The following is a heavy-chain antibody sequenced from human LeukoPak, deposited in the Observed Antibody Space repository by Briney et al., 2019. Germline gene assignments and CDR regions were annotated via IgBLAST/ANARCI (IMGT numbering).Heavy chain of an antibody. CDR1: GFTVSSNY. Sequence: GGSLRLSCAASGFTVSSNYMSWVRQAPGKGLEWVSVIYSGGSTYYADSVKGRFTISRDNSKNTLYLQMNSLRAEDTAVYYCARDWSQYSGYDYYYYGMDVWGQGTTVTVSS. CDR2: IYSGGST. V-gene: IGHV3-66*01. J-gene: IGHJ6*02. CDR3: ARDWSQYSGYDYYYYGMDV. D-gene: IGHD5-12*01.